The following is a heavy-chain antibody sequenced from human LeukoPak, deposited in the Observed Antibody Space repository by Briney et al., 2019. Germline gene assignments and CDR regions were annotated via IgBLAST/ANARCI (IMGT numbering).Heavy chain of an antibody. CDR2: TSVYNSNT. CDR3: ARDMVGLAADGNWFDP. D-gene: IGHD6-13*01. J-gene: IGHJ5*02. CDR1: GYTFTSYG. Sequence: ASVKVSCKASGYTFTSYGISWVRQAPGQGLEWMGWTSVYNSNTNYAQKVQGRVTMTTDISTSTAYMELRSLRSDDTAVYYCARDMVGLAADGNWFDPWGQGTLVTVSS. V-gene: IGHV1-18*01.